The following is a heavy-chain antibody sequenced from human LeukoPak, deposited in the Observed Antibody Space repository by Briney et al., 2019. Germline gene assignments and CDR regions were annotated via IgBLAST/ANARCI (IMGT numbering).Heavy chain of an antibody. D-gene: IGHD3-10*01. Sequence: PSETLSLTCAVSGGSISSNSYYWGWIRQPPGKGLEWIGSIYYSGSTYYNPSLKSRVTISVDTSKNQFSLKLSSVTAADTAVYYCARVLLWFGGYFDYWGQGTLVTVSS. CDR3: ARVLLWFGGYFDY. J-gene: IGHJ4*02. V-gene: IGHV4-39*07. CDR2: IYYSGST. CDR1: GGSISSNSYY.